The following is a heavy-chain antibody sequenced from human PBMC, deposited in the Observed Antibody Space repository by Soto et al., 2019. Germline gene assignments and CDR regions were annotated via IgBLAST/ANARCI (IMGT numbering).Heavy chain of an antibody. CDR2: IYYSGST. Sequence: SETLSLTCTVSGGSISSGDYYWSWIRQPPGKGLEWIGYIYYSGSTYYNPSLKSRVTISVDTSKNQFSLKLSSVTAAATAVYYCAREGRSWSGYHLYYYYGMDVWGQGTTVTVSS. J-gene: IGHJ6*02. D-gene: IGHD3-3*01. CDR3: AREGRSWSGYHLYYYYGMDV. CDR1: GGSISSGDYY. V-gene: IGHV4-30-4*01.